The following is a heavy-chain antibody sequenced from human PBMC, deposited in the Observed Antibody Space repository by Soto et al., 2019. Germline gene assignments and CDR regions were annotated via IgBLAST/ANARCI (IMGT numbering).Heavy chain of an antibody. Sequence: QVQLVQSGAEVKKPGASVKVSCKASGYSFTSYDINWARQATGQGLEWMGWLNTNSGNTGYAQTFQGRVTMTRNTSLSTAYMELSSLRSEDTAVYYCARVSMGSSSEDFQHWGQGTLVTVSS. V-gene: IGHV1-8*01. D-gene: IGHD6-6*01. J-gene: IGHJ1*01. CDR1: GYSFTSYD. CDR3: ARVSMGSSSEDFQH. CDR2: LNTNSGNT.